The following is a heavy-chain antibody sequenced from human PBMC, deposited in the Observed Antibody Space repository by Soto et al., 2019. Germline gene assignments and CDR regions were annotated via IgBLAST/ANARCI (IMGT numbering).Heavy chain of an antibody. CDR1: GLTFSSYA. J-gene: IGHJ5*02. Sequence: EVQLLESGGGLVQPGGSLRLSCAASGLTFSSYAMSWVRQAPGKGLEWVSAISSSADSTYYADSVKGRFTISRDNIKNPMYLQMNSLRAEDTAVYYCANRLTTLTSWGQGTLVTVSS. CDR3: ANRLTTLTS. V-gene: IGHV3-23*01. D-gene: IGHD4-17*01. CDR2: ISSSADST.